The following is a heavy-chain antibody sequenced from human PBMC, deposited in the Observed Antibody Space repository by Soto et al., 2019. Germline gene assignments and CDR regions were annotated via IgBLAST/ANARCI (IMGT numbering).Heavy chain of an antibody. J-gene: IGHJ5*02. Sequence: GESLKISCQGTGYSFTNYWVGWVRQIPGRGLEWMGIIHPGDSDTRYSPFFQGQVTISADKSISTAYLQWSSLKASDTAMYYCARHNRYSSTWFEGWFDPWGQGTLVTVSS. D-gene: IGHD6-13*01. V-gene: IGHV5-51*01. CDR2: IHPGDSDT. CDR1: GYSFTNYW. CDR3: ARHNRYSSTWFEGWFDP.